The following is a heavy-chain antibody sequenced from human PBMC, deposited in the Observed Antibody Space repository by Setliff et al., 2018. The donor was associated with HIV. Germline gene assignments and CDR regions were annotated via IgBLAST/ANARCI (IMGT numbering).Heavy chain of an antibody. J-gene: IGHJ4*02. CDR1: GAPLSSGT. V-gene: IGHV4-59*01. CDR2: IYNTETT. Sequence: SETLSLTCIVSGAPLSSGTWSWIRQPPGKGLPWIGFIYNTETTNYNPSLKSRVTISLDTSKNQFSLKLNSVTAADTAVYYCARLWLYYYDSSGYVGGNFDYWGQGTLVTVSS. CDR3: ARLWLYYYDSSGYVGGNFDY. D-gene: IGHD3-22*01.